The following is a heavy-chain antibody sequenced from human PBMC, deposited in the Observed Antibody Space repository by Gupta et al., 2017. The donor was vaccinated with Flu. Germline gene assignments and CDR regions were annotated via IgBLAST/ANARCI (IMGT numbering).Heavy chain of an antibody. CDR3: ARGGVGKYSGGGCAGYYYHGMDI. V-gene: IGHV3-74*01. Sequence: QAPGKGLVWVSRSNINVSATNYEDSVKGRFTIARNNAKHTRYRKMNSLRVDDTAVYYCARGGVGKYSGGGCAGYYYHGMDIWGQGGTVTVSS. D-gene: IGHD2-21*02. CDR2: SNINVSAT. J-gene: IGHJ6*02.